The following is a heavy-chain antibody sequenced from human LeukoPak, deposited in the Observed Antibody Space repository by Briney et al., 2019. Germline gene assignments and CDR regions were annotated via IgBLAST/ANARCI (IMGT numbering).Heavy chain of an antibody. D-gene: IGHD6-13*01. J-gene: IGHJ6*02. Sequence: TSGRTNYNPSLKSRVTTSVDTSKNQFSLKLSPVTAADTAVYYCAREKRQQLSRGYGMDAWGQGTTVTVSS. V-gene: IGHV4-4*07. CDR3: AREKRQQLSRGYGMDA. CDR2: TSGRT.